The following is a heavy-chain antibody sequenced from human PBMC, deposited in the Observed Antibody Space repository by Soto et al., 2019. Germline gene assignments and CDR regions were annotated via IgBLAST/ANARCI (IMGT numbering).Heavy chain of an antibody. CDR1: CSSFPSYG. J-gene: IGHJ4*02. V-gene: IGHV1-18*01. Sequence: ASVPVSFTASCSSFPSYGISLVRQAPGQGLEWMGWISTYNGNTNYAQKLQGRVTMTTETSTSTTYMELRSLRSDDTAVYYCARDSCIGSSCYLGYWGQGTLVTVSS. CDR2: ISTYNGNT. CDR3: ARDSCIGSSCYLGY. D-gene: IGHD2-15*01.